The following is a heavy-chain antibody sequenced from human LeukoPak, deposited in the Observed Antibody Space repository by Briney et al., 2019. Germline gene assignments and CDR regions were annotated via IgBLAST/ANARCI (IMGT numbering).Heavy chain of an antibody. D-gene: IGHD1-26*01. CDR2: ISSSSSYI. J-gene: IGHJ6*02. CDR3: ASVGAIAPNYYYGMDV. V-gene: IGHV3-21*01. Sequence: PGGSLRLSCAASGFTFSSYSVNWVRQAPGKGLEWVSSISSSSSYIYYADSVKGRFTISRDNAKNSLYLQMNSLRAEDTAVYYCASVGAIAPNYYYGMDVWGQGTTVTVSS. CDR1: GFTFSSYS.